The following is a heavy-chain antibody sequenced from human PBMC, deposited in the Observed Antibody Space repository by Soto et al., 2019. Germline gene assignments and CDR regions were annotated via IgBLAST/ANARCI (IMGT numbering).Heavy chain of an antibody. CDR3: ARDETAAVGHPIGVMDV. J-gene: IGHJ6*02. V-gene: IGHV3-48*02. CDR1: GFTFRSYS. Sequence: GGSLRLSCAASGFTFRSYSMNWVRQAPGKGLEWVSYTSSYSGTIYYGDSVKGRFTISRDNAKNSLHLQMNSLRDEDTAVYYCARDETAAVGHPIGVMDVWGQGTTVTVSS. D-gene: IGHD6-13*01. CDR2: TSSYSGTI.